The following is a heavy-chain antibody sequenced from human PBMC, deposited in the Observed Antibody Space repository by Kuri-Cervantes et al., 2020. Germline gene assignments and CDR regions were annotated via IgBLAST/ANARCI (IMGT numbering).Heavy chain of an antibody. J-gene: IGHJ4*02. CDR2: ISWNSGSI. D-gene: IGHD3-3*01. Sequence: GGSLRLSCAASGFTFDDYAMHWVRQAPGKGLEWVSGISWNSGSIGYADFVKGRFTISRDNSKNTLYLQMNNLRTEDTAVYYCAKGDDFWSGRAYDYWGQGTLVTVSS. CDR3: AKGDDFWSGRAYDY. V-gene: IGHV3-9*01. CDR1: GFTFDDYA.